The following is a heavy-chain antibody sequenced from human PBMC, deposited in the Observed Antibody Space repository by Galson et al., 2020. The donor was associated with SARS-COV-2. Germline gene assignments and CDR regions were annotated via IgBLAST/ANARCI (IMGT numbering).Heavy chain of an antibody. V-gene: IGHV1-2*02. CDR1: GYTFTGYY. CDR3: ARSCSSTTCFQTDGMDV. CDR2: INPNSGGT. Sequence: ASVKVSCKASGYTFTGYYLHWVRQAPGQGLEWMGWINPNSGGTNYAQKFQGRVTMTGDTSISTAYMELSSLRSDDTAVYFCARSCSSTTCFQTDGMDVWGQGTTSPSP. J-gene: IGHJ6*02. D-gene: IGHD2-2*01.